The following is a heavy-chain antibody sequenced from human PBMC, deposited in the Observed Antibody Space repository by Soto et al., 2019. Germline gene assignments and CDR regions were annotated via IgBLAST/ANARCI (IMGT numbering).Heavy chain of an antibody. CDR2: ISGSGGST. CDR3: AKDLLRSSSWYSFDP. J-gene: IGHJ5*02. Sequence: GGSLRLSCAASGFTFSSYAMSWVRQAPGKGLEWVSAISGSGGSTYYADSVKGRFAISRDNSKNTLYLQMNSLRAEDTAVYYCAKDLLRSSSWYSFDPWGQGTLVTVPQ. CDR1: GFTFSSYA. V-gene: IGHV3-23*01. D-gene: IGHD6-13*01.